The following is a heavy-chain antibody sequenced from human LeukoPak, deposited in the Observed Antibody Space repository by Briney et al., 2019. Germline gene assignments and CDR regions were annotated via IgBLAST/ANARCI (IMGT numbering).Heavy chain of an antibody. CDR3: ARDTSVTHYCCYYMDV. V-gene: IGHV3-21*01. D-gene: IGHD4-11*01. CDR2: ISSSSSYI. Sequence: GGSLRLSCAASGFAFSTYSMNWVRQAPGKGLEWVSCISSSSSYIYYADSVKGRFTISRDNAKNSLYLQMNSLRDEDTAVYYCARDTSVTHYCCYYMDVWGKGTTVTVSS. J-gene: IGHJ6*03. CDR1: GFAFSTYS.